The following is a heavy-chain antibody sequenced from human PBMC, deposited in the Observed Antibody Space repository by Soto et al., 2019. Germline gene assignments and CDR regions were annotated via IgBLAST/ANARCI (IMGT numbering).Heavy chain of an antibody. CDR2: IGTAGDT. CDR3: ARESSTSPYYYMDV. Sequence: EVQLVESGGGLVQPGGSLRLSCAASGFTLSSYDMHWVRQATGKGLEWVSAIGTAGDTYYPGSVKGRFTISRENAKNSLYLQMNSLRAGDTAVYYCARESSTSPYYYMDVWGKGTTVTVSS. J-gene: IGHJ6*03. CDR1: GFTLSSYD. V-gene: IGHV3-13*01. D-gene: IGHD2-2*01.